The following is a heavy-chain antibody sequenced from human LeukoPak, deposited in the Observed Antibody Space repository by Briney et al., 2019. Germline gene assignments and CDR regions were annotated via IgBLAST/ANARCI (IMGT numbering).Heavy chain of an antibody. CDR2: IIPILGIA. CDR1: GGTFSSYA. D-gene: IGHD5-12*01. Sequence: ASVKVSCKASGGTFSSYAISWVRQAPGQGLEWMGRIIPILGIANYAQKFQGRVTITADKSTSTAYMELSSLRSEDTAVYYCARGGFSGYDRYYFDYWGQGTLVTVSS. CDR3: ARGGFSGYDRYYFDY. J-gene: IGHJ4*02. V-gene: IGHV1-69*04.